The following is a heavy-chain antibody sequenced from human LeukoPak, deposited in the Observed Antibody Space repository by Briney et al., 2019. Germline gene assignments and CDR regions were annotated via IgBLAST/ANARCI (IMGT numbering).Heavy chain of an antibody. V-gene: IGHV3-23*01. CDR2: ISGSGGST. CDR3: AKPLDIVATGIDY. J-gene: IGHJ4*02. D-gene: IGHD5-12*01. CDR1: GFTFSSYA. Sequence: PGRTLRLSCAASGFTFSSYAMSWVRQAPGKGLEWVSAISGSGGSTYYADSVEGRFTISRDNSKNTLYLQMNSLRAEDTAVYYCAKPLDIVATGIDYWGQGALVTVSS.